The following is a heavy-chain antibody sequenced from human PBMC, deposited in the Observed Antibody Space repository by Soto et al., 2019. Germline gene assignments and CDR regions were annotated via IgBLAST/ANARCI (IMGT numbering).Heavy chain of an antibody. CDR3: ARQPSPLPDIYYMDV. Sequence: SETLSLTCTVSGGSISSYYWSWIRQPPGKGLEWIGYIYYSGSTNYNPSLKSRVTISVDTSKNQFSLKLSSVTAADTAVYYCARQPSPLPDIYYMDVWGKGTTVTVSS. V-gene: IGHV4-59*08. CDR1: GGSISSYY. J-gene: IGHJ6*03. CDR2: IYYSGST. D-gene: IGHD2-2*01.